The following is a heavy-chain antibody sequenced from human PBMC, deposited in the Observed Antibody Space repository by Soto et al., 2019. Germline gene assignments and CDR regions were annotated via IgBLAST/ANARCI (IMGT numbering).Heavy chain of an antibody. Sequence: EVQLLESGGGLVRPGGSLRLSCAASRITFSNYAMSWVRQAPGKGLEWVSSISASGDRTYHADSVKGRFTISSDNSKNTLHLQMNSLRAEDTAVYYCARASRDGYNYVYWGQGTLVTVSS. CDR1: RITFSNYA. D-gene: IGHD5-12*01. V-gene: IGHV3-23*01. CDR2: ISASGDRT. J-gene: IGHJ4*02. CDR3: ARASRDGYNYVY.